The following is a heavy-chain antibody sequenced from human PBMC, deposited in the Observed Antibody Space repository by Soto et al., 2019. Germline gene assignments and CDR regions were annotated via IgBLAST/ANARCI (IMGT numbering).Heavy chain of an antibody. V-gene: IGHV1-69*06. Sequence: QVQLVQSGAEVKKPGSSVKVSCKASGGTFSSYAISWVRQSPGQGLEWMGGIIPIFGTANYAQKFQGRITITADKSTSTAYMELSSLRSEDTAVYYCARDKTVPAAIGARFDPWGQGTLVTVSS. D-gene: IGHD2-2*01. J-gene: IGHJ5*02. CDR2: IIPIFGTA. CDR1: GGTFSSYA. CDR3: ARDKTVPAAIGARFDP.